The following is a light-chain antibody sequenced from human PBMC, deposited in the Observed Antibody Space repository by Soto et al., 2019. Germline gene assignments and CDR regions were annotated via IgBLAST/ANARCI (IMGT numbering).Light chain of an antibody. Sequence: DIQMTPSPSTLSASVGDRVTITCRASQSISSWLAWYQQKPGKAPKLLIYKASTLQSGVPSRFSGSGSGTEFTLTISSLQPDDFATYYCQQYITVIRTFGQGTKVDIK. J-gene: IGKJ1*01. V-gene: IGKV1-5*03. CDR1: QSISSW. CDR3: QQYITVIRT. CDR2: KAS.